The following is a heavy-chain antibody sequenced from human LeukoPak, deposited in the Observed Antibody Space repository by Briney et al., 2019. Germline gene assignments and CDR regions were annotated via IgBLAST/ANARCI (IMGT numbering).Heavy chain of an antibody. J-gene: IGHJ4*02. CDR2: FDPEDGET. V-gene: IGHV1-24*01. CDR1: GYTLTELS. Sequence: GASVKVSCKVSGYTLTELSMHWVRQAPGKGLEWMGGFDPEDGETIYAQKFQGRVTMTEDTSTDTAYMELSSLRSENTAVYYCATGDYYDSSRFSYWGQGTLVTVSS. D-gene: IGHD3-22*01. CDR3: ATGDYYDSSRFSY.